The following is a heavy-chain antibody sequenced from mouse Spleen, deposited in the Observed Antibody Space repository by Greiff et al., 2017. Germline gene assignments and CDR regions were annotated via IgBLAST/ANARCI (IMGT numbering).Heavy chain of an antibody. J-gene: IGHJ3*01. D-gene: IGHD2-4*01. CDR2: IWGGGST. CDR1: GFSLTSYG. Sequence: VQLQQSGPGLVAPSQSLSITCTVSGFSLTSYGVDWVRQSPGKGLEWLGVIWGGGSTNYNSALKSRLSISKDNSKSQVFLKMNSLQTDDTAMYYCASVYYDYGGAWFAYWGQGTLVTVSA. CDR3: ASVYYDYGGAWFAY. V-gene: IGHV2-6*01.